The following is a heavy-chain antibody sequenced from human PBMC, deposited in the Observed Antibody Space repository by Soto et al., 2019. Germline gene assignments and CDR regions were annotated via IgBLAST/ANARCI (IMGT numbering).Heavy chain of an antibody. CDR3: AKISSYSVGYCISTSCPYGMDV. J-gene: IGHJ6*02. V-gene: IGHV3-23*01. CDR1: GFTFSSYA. CDR2: ISGSGGST. D-gene: IGHD2-2*01. Sequence: GGSLRLSCAASGFTFSSYAMSWVRQAPGKGLEWVSAISGSGGSTYYADYVKGRFTISRDNSKNTLYLQMNSLRAEDTAVYYCAKISSYSVGYCISTSCPYGMDVWGQGTTVTVSS.